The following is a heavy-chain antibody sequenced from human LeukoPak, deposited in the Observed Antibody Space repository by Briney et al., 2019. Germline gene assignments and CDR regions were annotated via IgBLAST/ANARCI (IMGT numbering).Heavy chain of an antibody. D-gene: IGHD1-14*01. V-gene: IGHV3-7*01. J-gene: IGHJ4*02. CDR2: IKEDGSEK. Sequence: GGSLRLSCAASGFTFSTYWMQWVRQDPGKGLEWVANIKEDGSEKYCVDSVKGRFTISRDNAKNSLYLQMNSLRAEDTAVYYCARGGVRRGWYDYWGQGTLVTVSS. CDR1: GFTFSTYW. CDR3: ARGGVRRGWYDY.